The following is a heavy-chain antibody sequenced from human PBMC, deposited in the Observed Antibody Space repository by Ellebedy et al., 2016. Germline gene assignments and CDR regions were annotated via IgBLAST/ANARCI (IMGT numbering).Heavy chain of an antibody. D-gene: IGHD3-9*01. V-gene: IGHV4-34*11. CDR3: ARGEHFDWLLSSFDY. Sequence: SETLSLTCAVYGGSFSGYYWSWIRQPPGGGLESIGYIYYSGSTYYNPSLKGRLTISVDTSKNQFSLKLSSVTAADTAVYYCARGEHFDWLLSSFDYWGQGTLVTVSS. CDR2: IYYSGST. CDR1: GGSFSGYY. J-gene: IGHJ4*02.